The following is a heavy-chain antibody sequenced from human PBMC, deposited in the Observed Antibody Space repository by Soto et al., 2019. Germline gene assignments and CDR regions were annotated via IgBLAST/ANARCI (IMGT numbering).Heavy chain of an antibody. Sequence: ASVKVSCKASGYTFTSYAMHWVRQAPGQRLEWMGWINAGNGNTKYSQKFQGRVTITRDTSASTAYMELSSLRSEDTAVYYCARGTNAAPGLDYWGQGILVTVSS. CDR1: GYTFTSYA. CDR3: ARGTNAAPGLDY. V-gene: IGHV1-3*01. CDR2: INAGNGNT. J-gene: IGHJ4*02. D-gene: IGHD1-1*01.